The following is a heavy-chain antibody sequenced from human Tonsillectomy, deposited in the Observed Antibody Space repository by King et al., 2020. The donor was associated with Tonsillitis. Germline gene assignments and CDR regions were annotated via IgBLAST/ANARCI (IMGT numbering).Heavy chain of an antibody. CDR3: ARDQYGGDFWSGRYY. CDR2: IKQDGSEK. Sequence: VQLVESGGGLVQPGGSLRLSCAASGFTFSSYWMSWVRQAPGKGLEWVANIKQDGSEKYYVDSVKGRFTISRDNAKNSLYLQMNSLRAEDTAVYYCARDQYGGDFWSGRYYWGQGTLVTVSS. D-gene: IGHD3-3*01. V-gene: IGHV3-7*01. CDR1: GFTFSSYW. J-gene: IGHJ4*02.